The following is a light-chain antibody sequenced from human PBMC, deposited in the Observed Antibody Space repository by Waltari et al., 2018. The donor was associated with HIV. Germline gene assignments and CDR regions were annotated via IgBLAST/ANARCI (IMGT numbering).Light chain of an antibody. CDR2: LGS. Sequence: DIVMTQSPLSLPVTPGEPASISCRSSQSLLHINGYNYLDWYLQKPGQSPQVLIYLGSNRASGVPDRFSCSGSGTDFTLTISRVEAEDVGVYYCMQAVQPPITFGQGTRLEVK. J-gene: IGKJ5*01. V-gene: IGKV2-28*01. CDR3: MQAVQPPIT. CDR1: QSLLHINGYNY.